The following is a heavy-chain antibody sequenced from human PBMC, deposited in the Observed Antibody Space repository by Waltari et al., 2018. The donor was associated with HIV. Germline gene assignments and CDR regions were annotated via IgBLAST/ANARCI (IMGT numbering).Heavy chain of an antibody. J-gene: IGHJ4*02. CDR3: ARDIKVAGGQVLRPRYFDY. Sequence: EVQLVESGGGLAQRGGSLMVSCAASGFSSGSYGMNLVRQAPGKGLNLISFISSDSSIIFEADSVEGRFAISRDNAKNSLYLQMNGLRPEDTGVYFCARDIKVAGGQVLRPRYFDYWGQGTPVTVSS. CDR2: ISSDSSII. V-gene: IGHV3-48*03. CDR1: GFSSGSYG. D-gene: IGHD1-20*01.